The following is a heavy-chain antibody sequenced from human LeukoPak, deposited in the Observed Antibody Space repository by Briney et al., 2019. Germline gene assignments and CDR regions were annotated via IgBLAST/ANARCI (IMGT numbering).Heavy chain of an antibody. J-gene: IGHJ4*02. CDR2: IYYSGST. CDR1: GGSISNYY. Sequence: PSETLSLTCTVSGGSISNYYWSWIQQPPGKGLEWIGYIYYSGSTNYNPSLKSRVTMSVDTSKNQFSLKLSSVTAADTAVYYCARVSSGYPTGYSSGWYDFDYWGQGTLVTVSS. D-gene: IGHD6-19*01. CDR3: ARVSSGYPTGYSSGWYDFDY. V-gene: IGHV4-59*01.